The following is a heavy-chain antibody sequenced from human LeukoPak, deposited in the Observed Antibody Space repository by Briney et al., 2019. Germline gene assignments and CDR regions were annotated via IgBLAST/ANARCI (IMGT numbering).Heavy chain of an antibody. CDR3: AREVSTTVTTVWFDP. CDR2: IYYSGST. D-gene: IGHD4-11*01. J-gene: IGHJ5*02. Sequence: PSETLSLTCTVSGGSISSSSYYWGWIRQPPGKGLEWIGSIYYSGSTYYNPSLKRRVTISVDTSKNQFSLKLSSVTAADTAVYYCAREVSTTVTTVWFDPWGQGTLVTVSS. CDR1: GGSISSSSYY. V-gene: IGHV4-39*07.